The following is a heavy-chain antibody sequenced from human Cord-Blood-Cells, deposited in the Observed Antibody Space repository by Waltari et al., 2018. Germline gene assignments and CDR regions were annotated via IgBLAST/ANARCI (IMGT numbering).Heavy chain of an antibody. D-gene: IGHD2-15*01. J-gene: IGHJ4*02. CDR1: GGTFSSYA. CDR2: ISPILGIA. CDR3: ARDRGGVDY. Sequence: QVQLVQSGAEVKKPGSSVKVSCKASGGTFSSYAISWVRQAPGQGLGWMGGISPILGIANYGQKLQGRGTITADKSTSTAYMELSSLRSEDTAVYYCARDRGGVDYWGQGTLVTVSS. V-gene: IGHV1-69*10.